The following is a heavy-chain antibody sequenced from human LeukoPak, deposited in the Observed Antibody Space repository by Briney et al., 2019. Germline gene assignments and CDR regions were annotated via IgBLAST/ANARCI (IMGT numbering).Heavy chain of an antibody. Sequence: PGGSLRLSCAASGFTFSSYGVHWVRQAPGKGLEWVAVIWYDGSNKYYADSVKGRFTISRDNSKNTLYLQMNSLRAEDTAVYYCARDTIVDSGYRPFDYWGQGTLVTVSS. J-gene: IGHJ4*02. CDR2: IWYDGSNK. CDR1: GFTFSSYG. D-gene: IGHD5-12*01. CDR3: ARDTIVDSGYRPFDY. V-gene: IGHV3-33*01.